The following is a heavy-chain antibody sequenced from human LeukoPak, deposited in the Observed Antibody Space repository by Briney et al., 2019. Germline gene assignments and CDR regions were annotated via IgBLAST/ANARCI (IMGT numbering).Heavy chain of an antibody. J-gene: IGHJ4*02. CDR3: ATCSYFYGSGY. CDR2: ISSSSSYI. D-gene: IGHD3-10*01. V-gene: IGHV3-21*04. Sequence: GGSLRLSCAASGFTFSSYSMNWVRQAPGKGLEWVSSISSSSSYIYYADSVKGRFTISRDSAKNSLYLQMNSLRAEDTAVYCCATCSYFYGSGYWGQGTLVTVSS. CDR1: GFTFSSYS.